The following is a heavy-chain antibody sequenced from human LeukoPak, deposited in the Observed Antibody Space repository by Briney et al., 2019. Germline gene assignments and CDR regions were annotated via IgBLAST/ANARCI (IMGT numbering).Heavy chain of an antibody. J-gene: IGHJ4*02. CDR1: GYTFTDYF. CDR2: INPNSGGT. CDR3: ARIWLKKGGYCSGGYCYFDY. V-gene: IGHV1-2*06. D-gene: IGHD2-15*01. Sequence: ASVKVSCKASGYTFTDYFIHWVRQAPGQGLEWMGRINPNSGGTNYAQKFQDRVPMTRDTSINTAYMELSRLRSDDTAVYYCARIWLKKGGYCSGGYCYFDYWGQGTLVTVSS.